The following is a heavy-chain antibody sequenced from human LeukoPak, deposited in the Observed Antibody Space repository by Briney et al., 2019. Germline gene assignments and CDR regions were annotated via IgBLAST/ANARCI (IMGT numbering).Heavy chain of an antibody. Sequence: SVKVSCKASGGTFSSYAISWVRQAPGQVHEWMGGIIPIFGTANYAQKFQGRVTITTDESTSTAYMELSSLRSEDTAVYYCARQGRSRTYDYWGQGTLVTVSS. V-gene: IGHV1-69*05. D-gene: IGHD1-14*01. CDR2: IIPIFGTA. CDR3: ARQGRSRTYDY. J-gene: IGHJ4*02. CDR1: GGTFSSYA.